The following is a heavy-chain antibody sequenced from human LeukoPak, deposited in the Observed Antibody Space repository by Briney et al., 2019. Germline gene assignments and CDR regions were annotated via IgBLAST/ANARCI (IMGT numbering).Heavy chain of an antibody. D-gene: IGHD2-2*01. CDR3: ARGCSSTSCFDY. CDR1: GFTFNNYE. J-gene: IGHJ4*02. V-gene: IGHV3-48*03. CDR2: ISDSDSTI. Sequence: GGSLRLSCAASGFTFNNYEMNWVRQAPGKGLEWGSYISDSDSTIYYADSVKGRFTISRDNAKNSLYLQMNSLRAEDTAVYYCARGCSSTSCFDYWGQGTLVTVSS.